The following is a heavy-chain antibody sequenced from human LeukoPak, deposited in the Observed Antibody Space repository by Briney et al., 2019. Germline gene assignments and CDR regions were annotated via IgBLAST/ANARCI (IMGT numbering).Heavy chain of an antibody. D-gene: IGHD3-22*01. Sequence: GGSLRLSCAASGFTFSSYAMHWVRQAPGKGLEWVAVISYDGSNKYYADSVKGRFTISRDNSKNTLYLQMNSLRAEDTAVYYCAKDLYYDSSGPSVWGQGPLVTVSS. J-gene: IGHJ4*02. CDR3: AKDLYYDSSGPSV. CDR2: ISYDGSNK. CDR1: GFTFSSYA. V-gene: IGHV3-30-3*01.